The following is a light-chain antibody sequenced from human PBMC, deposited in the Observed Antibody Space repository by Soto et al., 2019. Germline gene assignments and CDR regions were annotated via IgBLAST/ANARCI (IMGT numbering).Light chain of an antibody. CDR1: QGISSY. CDR3: QQLKRYPLT. J-gene: IGKJ5*01. CDR2: AAS. Sequence: IHLTHPPSSRSAFVGDRVTITCRASQGISSYLAWYQQKPGKAPKLLIHAASTLQSGVPSRFSGSGSGTYFTLTISSLQAEDFATYYCQQLKRYPLTFGQGTRLEIK. V-gene: IGKV1-9*01.